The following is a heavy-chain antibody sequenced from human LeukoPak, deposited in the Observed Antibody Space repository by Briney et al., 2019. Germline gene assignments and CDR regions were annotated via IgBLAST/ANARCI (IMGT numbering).Heavy chain of an antibody. V-gene: IGHV3-74*01. D-gene: IGHD6-19*01. CDR1: GFKFSSYW. CDR3: VREYSSGWSENDY. Sequence: TGGSLRLSCAASGFKFSSYWMHWVRQAPGKGLVWVSRIKSDGSSTSYADSVKGRFTISRDNAKSTLYLQMNSLRAEDTAVYYCVREYSSGWSENDYWGQGTLVTVSS. J-gene: IGHJ4*02. CDR2: IKSDGSST.